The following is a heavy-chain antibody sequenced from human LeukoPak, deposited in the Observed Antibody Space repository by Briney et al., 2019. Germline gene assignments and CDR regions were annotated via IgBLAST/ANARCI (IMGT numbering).Heavy chain of an antibody. CDR1: GYSFTTYC. CDR3: VRRAAEWELLDH. D-gene: IGHD1-26*01. Sequence: GESLKISCKGSGYSFTTYCVGWVRQMPGKGLEWMGIIYPGDSGTRYSPSFQSQVTISADKSISTAYLQWSSLKASDTAMYYCVRRAAEWELLDHWGQGTLVTVSS. V-gene: IGHV5-51*01. J-gene: IGHJ5*02. CDR2: IYPGDSGT.